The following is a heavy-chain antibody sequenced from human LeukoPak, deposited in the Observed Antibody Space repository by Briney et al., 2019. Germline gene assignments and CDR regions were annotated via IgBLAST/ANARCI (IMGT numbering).Heavy chain of an antibody. D-gene: IGHD2-15*01. J-gene: IGHJ4*01. CDR3: ARKVGYGVDY. CDR1: GYTFSSYY. V-gene: IGHV1-46*01. Sequence: ATSVKISCKASGYTFSSYYIHWVRQAPGQGLEWVGLINPSGGRTSFAQKFQDRVTITRDTSTSTVYMEPSSLRSEDTAVYYCARKVGYGVDYWGQGTLVTVSS. CDR2: INPSGGRT.